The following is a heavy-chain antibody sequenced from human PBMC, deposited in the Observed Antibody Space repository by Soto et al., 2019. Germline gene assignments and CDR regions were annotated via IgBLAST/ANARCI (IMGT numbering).Heavy chain of an antibody. D-gene: IGHD1-26*01. J-gene: IGHJ5*02. CDR1: GGSISSSSYY. Sequence: QLQRQESGPGLVKPSETLSLTFTVPGGSISSSSYYWGWSRQPPGKGLEWIRSIYYSGSTYYNPSLKSRVTISVDTSKNQLSLTLRSVTAADTAVYYCARLDSGSYRDWFDPLGQGTLVTVSS. CDR3: ARLDSGSYRDWFDP. CDR2: IYYSGST. V-gene: IGHV4-39*01.